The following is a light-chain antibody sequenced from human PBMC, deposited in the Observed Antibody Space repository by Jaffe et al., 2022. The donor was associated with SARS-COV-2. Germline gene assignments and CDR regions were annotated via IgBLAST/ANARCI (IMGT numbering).Light chain of an antibody. CDR3: QQYSSYPFT. CDR1: QSINSW. J-gene: IGKJ2*01. Sequence: DIQMTQSPSTLSASVGDRVTITCRASQSINSWLAWYQQKPGKAPNLLIYKASSLQSGVPSRFSGSGSGTEFTLTISSLQPDDFATYYCQQYSSYPFTFGRGTKLEIK. CDR2: KAS. V-gene: IGKV1-5*03.